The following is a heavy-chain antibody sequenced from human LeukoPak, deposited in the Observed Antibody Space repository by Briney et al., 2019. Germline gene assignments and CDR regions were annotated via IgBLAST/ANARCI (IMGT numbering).Heavy chain of an antibody. D-gene: IGHD3-10*01. CDR1: GFTFSSYG. V-gene: IGHV3-30*02. CDR2: IRYDGSDK. J-gene: IGHJ4*02. Sequence: GGSLRLSCAASGFTFSSYGMHWVRQAPGKGLEWVAFIRYDGSDKYYSDSLKGRFTISRDNSKNTLYLQMNSLRAEDTAVYYCAKEGFGSGEAYWGQGTLVTVSS. CDR3: AKEGFGSGEAY.